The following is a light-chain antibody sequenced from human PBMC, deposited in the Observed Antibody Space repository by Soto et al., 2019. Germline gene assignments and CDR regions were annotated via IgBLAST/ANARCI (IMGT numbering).Light chain of an antibody. Sequence: QSVVTQPASVSGSPGQSITISCTGTSSDVGGYNYVSWYQQHPGKAPKLMIYDVSNRPSGVSNRFSGSKSGNTASLTISGLQAEDDADYYCSSYTSSSTLVVFGGVTKLSVL. V-gene: IGLV2-14*01. CDR1: SSDVGGYNY. CDR3: SSYTSSSTLVV. J-gene: IGLJ2*01. CDR2: DVS.